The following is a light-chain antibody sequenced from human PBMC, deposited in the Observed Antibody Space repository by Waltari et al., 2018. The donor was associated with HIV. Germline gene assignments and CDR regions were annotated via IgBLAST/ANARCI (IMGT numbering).Light chain of an antibody. Sequence: QSALTQPRSVSGSPGQSVTISCTGTSSDIGYFDYVSWYQQFPGKAPQVIIYEVNQRPSGVPARFTGSKSGITASLTISGLQGEDEADYYCCSYAGAYTYVFGTGTKVTVL. J-gene: IGLJ1*01. CDR3: CSYAGAYTYV. CDR1: SSDIGYFDY. CDR2: EVN. V-gene: IGLV2-11*01.